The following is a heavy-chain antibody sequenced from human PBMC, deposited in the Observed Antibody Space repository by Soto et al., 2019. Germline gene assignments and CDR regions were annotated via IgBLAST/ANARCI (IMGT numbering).Heavy chain of an antibody. CDR2: IYYSGST. CDR3: ARDRVEYSSSWYRWFDP. CDR1: GGSISSGGYY. V-gene: IGHV4-31*02. D-gene: IGHD6-13*01. J-gene: IGHJ5*02. Sequence: SETLSLTXTVSGGSISSGGYYWSWIRQHPGKGLEWIGYIYYSGSTYYNPSLKSRVTISVDTSKNQFSLKLSSVTAADTAVYYCARDRVEYSSSWYRWFDPWGQGTLVTVSS.